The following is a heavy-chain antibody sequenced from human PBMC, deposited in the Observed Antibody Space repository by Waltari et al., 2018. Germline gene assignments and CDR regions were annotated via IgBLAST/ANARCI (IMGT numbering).Heavy chain of an antibody. CDR2: IKEDGSEK. CDR1: GLGFTTSG. J-gene: IGHJ4*02. V-gene: IGHV3-7*01. D-gene: IGHD6-13*01. Sequence: EVQLVESGGGLAQPGGSLRLSCAASGLGFTTSGMTWVRQASGKGPEWVANIKEDGSEKYYMDSVKGRFTISRDNAKNSLYLQMNNLRVEDTAVYYCTRGGLDSSWYWRDWGQGTLVTVSS. CDR3: TRGGLDSSWYWRD.